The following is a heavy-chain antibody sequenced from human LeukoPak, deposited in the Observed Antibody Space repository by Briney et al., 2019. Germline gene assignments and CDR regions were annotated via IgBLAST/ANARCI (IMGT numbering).Heavy chain of an antibody. D-gene: IGHD3-16*01. V-gene: IGHV1-69*04. CDR1: GYTFTSYG. CDR3: ARGTLRGRGAFDY. Sequence: GASVKVSCKASGYTFTSYGISWVRQAPGQGLEWMGRIIPILGIANYAQKFQGRVTITADKSTSTAYMELSSLRSEDTAVYHCARGTLRGRGAFDYWGQGTLVTVSS. CDR2: IIPILGIA. J-gene: IGHJ4*02.